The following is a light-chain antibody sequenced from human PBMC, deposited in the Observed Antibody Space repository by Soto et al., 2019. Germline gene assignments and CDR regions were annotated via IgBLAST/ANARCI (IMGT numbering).Light chain of an antibody. J-gene: IGLJ1*01. Sequence: QSALTQPPSASGSPGQSITISCTGTSSDVGGYNYVSCYQQHPGKAPKVIIYEVNKRPSGVPDRFSGSKSGNTASLTVSGLQAEDEADYYCSSYATGFKGVFGTGTKVTAL. CDR2: EVN. CDR1: SSDVGGYNY. V-gene: IGLV2-8*01. CDR3: SSYATGFKGV.